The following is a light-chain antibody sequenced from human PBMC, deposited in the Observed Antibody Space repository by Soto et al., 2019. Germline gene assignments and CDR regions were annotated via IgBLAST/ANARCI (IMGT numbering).Light chain of an antibody. CDR1: PSVLSSSNSKNS. CDR2: WAS. Sequence: DFVMTQTPDSLAVSLGERATINCKSSPSVLSSSNSKNSLAWYQQKPGQPPRLLIYWASTRNSGVPDRFSGSGSGTDFTLTISSLQTEDVAVYYCQQYYSTPYTFGQGTKLEIK. CDR3: QQYYSTPYT. J-gene: IGKJ2*01. V-gene: IGKV4-1*01.